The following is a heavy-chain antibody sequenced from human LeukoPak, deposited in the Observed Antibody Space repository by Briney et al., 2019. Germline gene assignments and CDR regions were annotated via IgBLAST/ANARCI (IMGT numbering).Heavy chain of an antibody. CDR2: INSDGSTT. CDR3: ARGSRDAFDI. D-gene: IGHD2-2*01. J-gene: IGHJ3*02. Sequence: GGSLRLSCAASGFTFSSYWMHWVRQVPGKGLVWVSRINSDGSTTRYADSVKGRFTISRDNAKNTVHLQMNSLRVEDTAVYYCARGSRDAFDIWGQGTMVSVSS. V-gene: IGHV3-74*01. CDR1: GFTFSSYW.